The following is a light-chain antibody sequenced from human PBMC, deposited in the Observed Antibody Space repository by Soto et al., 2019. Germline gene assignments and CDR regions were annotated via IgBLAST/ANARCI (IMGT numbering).Light chain of an antibody. CDR1: SSDVGKYDR. J-gene: IGLJ1*01. Sequence: QPVLTQPPSVSGSPGQSVTISCTGTSSDVGKYDRVAWYQQPPGTAPKLIIYEVTNRPSGVPARCSGSKSGTSASLTISGLQAEDEDDYYCSSYASTSRNVFGAGTKLTVL. V-gene: IGLV2-18*02. CDR2: EVT. CDR3: SSYASTSRNV.